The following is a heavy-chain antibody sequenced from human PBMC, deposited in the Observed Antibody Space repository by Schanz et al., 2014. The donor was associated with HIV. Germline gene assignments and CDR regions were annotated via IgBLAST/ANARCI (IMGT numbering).Heavy chain of an antibody. CDR3: AKMARSVAANTNFDY. Sequence: QGQLVESGGGVVQPGRSLRLSCAASGFSFSDFALHWVRQAPGRGLEWLAVTSSDGSGKFYVDSVKGRFAISRDKSKNTLYLQMNSLRVEDTAVYYCAKMARSVAANTNFDYWGQGTLVTVSS. CDR2: TSSDGSGK. V-gene: IGHV3-30*18. J-gene: IGHJ4*02. CDR1: GFSFSDFA. D-gene: IGHD6-19*01.